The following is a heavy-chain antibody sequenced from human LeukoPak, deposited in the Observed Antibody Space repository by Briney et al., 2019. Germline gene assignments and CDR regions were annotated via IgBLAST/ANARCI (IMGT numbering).Heavy chain of an antibody. Sequence: GGSLRLSCAASGFTFSSYAMSWVSQAPGKGLEWVSAISGSGGSTYYADSVKGRFTISRVNSKNTLYLQMNSLRAEDTAVYYCAKAYYGSGTAVGYWGQGTLVTVSS. D-gene: IGHD3-10*01. CDR2: ISGSGGST. CDR1: GFTFSSYA. CDR3: AKAYYGSGTAVGY. J-gene: IGHJ4*02. V-gene: IGHV3-23*01.